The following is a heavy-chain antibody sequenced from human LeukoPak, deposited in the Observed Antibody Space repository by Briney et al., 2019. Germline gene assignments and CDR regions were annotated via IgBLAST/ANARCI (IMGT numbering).Heavy chain of an antibody. V-gene: IGHV3-11*01. Sequence: GGSLRLSCVASGFTFTNAWMTWVRQAPGKGLEWVSYISSSGSTIYYADSVKGRFTISRDNAKNSLYLQMNSLRAEDTAVYYCARRIAAADIDYWGQGTLVTVSS. D-gene: IGHD6-13*01. CDR1: GFTFTNAW. CDR2: ISSSGSTI. CDR3: ARRIAAADIDY. J-gene: IGHJ4*02.